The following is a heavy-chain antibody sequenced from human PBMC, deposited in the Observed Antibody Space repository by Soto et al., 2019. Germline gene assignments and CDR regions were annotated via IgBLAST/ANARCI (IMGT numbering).Heavy chain of an antibody. V-gene: IGHV1-24*01. D-gene: IGHD1-26*01. CDR2: FDPEDGET. J-gene: IGHJ4*02. CDR1: GYTLTELS. Sequence: QVQLVQSGAEVKKPGASVKVSCKVSGYTLTELSMHWVRQAPGKGLEWMGGFDPEDGETIYAQKFQGRVTMPEDTSTDTAYMELSSLRSEDTAVYYCATDLSGSYYLFDYWGQGTLVTVSS. CDR3: ATDLSGSYYLFDY.